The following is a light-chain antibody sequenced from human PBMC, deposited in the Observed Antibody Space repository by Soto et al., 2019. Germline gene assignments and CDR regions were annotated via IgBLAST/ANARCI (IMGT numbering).Light chain of an antibody. CDR1: QSVSNHY. CDR2: GAF. CDR3: QQRNIWPPVT. Sequence: EIVLTQSPGTLSLSQGESAPLSCTASQSVSNHYLAWYQQKPGQAPRLLIYGAFNRAAGIPARFSGSGSGTDFTLTISSLEPEDSAVYYCQQRNIWPPVTFGRGTRLEIK. V-gene: IGKV3D-20*02. J-gene: IGKJ5*01.